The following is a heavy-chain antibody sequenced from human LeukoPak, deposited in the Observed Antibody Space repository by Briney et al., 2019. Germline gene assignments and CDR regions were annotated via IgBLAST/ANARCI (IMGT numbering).Heavy chain of an antibody. V-gene: IGHV3-30*18. Sequence: PGGSLRLSCAASGFTFSSYGMHWVRQAPGKGLEWVAGISYDGNNKYYADSVKGRFTVSRDNSKNTLYLQMNSLRAEDTAVYYCAKVLYYYGSGSYYTSGAFDIWGQGTMVTVSS. D-gene: IGHD3-10*01. CDR2: ISYDGNNK. CDR1: GFTFSSYG. J-gene: IGHJ3*02. CDR3: AKVLYYYGSGSYYTSGAFDI.